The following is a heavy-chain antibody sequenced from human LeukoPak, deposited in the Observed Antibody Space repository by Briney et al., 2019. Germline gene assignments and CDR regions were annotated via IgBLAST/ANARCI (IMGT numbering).Heavy chain of an antibody. CDR3: TTRWWGNAFDI. J-gene: IGHJ3*02. CDR2: IKSKTDGGTT. V-gene: IGHV3-15*01. Sequence: GGSLRLSCAASGFTFSNAWMSWVRQAPGKGLEWVGRIKSKTDGGTTDYAAPVKGRFTISRDDSKNTLSLQMNGLKTEDTAVYYCTTRWWGNAFDIWGQGTMVTVSS. D-gene: IGHD2-8*02. CDR1: GFTFSNAW.